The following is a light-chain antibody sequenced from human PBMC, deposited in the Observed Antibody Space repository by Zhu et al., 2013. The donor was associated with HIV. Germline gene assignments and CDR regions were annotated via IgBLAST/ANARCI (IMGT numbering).Light chain of an antibody. J-gene: IGKJ2*03. Sequence: EIVMTQSPATLSVSPGARATLSCRASQGVSSNLAWYQQKPGQPPRLLIYGASTRATGVPARFRGSGSGTEFTLTISSLQSEDVAVYYCQHFGNSLVSFGQGTKVEIK. CDR2: GAS. CDR3: QHFGNSLVS. V-gene: IGKV3-15*01. CDR1: QGVSSN.